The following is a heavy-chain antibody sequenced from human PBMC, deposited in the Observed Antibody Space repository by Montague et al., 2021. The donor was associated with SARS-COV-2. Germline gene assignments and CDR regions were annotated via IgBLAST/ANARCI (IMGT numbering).Heavy chain of an antibody. D-gene: IGHD1-1*01. CDR3: ARVQRTTGTTRLGTYYYYYYGMDV. CDR1: GFTFSSYW. Sequence: SLRLSCAASGFTFSSYWMSWVRQAPGKGLEWVANIKQDGSEKCYVDSVKGRFTISRDNAKNSLYLQMNSLRAEDTAVYYCARVQRTTGTTRLGTYYYYYYGMDVWGQGTTVTVSS. J-gene: IGHJ6*02. V-gene: IGHV3-7*01. CDR2: IKQDGSEK.